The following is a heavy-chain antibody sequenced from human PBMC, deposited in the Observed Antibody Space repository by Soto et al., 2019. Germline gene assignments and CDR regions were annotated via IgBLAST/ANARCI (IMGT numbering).Heavy chain of an antibody. D-gene: IGHD1-26*01. CDR3: AKAMTWELPYYYMDV. Sequence: GGSLRLSCAASGFTFSSYAMSWVRQAPGKGLEWVSAFSGSGGSTYYADSVKGRFTISRDNSKNTLYLQMNSLRAEDTAVYYCAKAMTWELPYYYMDVWGKGTTVTVSS. CDR2: FSGSGGST. CDR1: GFTFSSYA. V-gene: IGHV3-23*01. J-gene: IGHJ6*03.